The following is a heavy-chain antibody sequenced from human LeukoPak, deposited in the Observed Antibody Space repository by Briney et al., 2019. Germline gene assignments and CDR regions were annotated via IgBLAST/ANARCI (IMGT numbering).Heavy chain of an antibody. CDR2: IIPIFGTA. D-gene: IGHD1-26*01. V-gene: IGHV1-69*05. Sequence: SVKVSCKASGGTFSSYAISWVRQAPGQGLEWMGGIIPIFGTANYAQKFQGRVTMTTDTSTSTAYMELRSLRSDDTAVYYCARDRWELHYYYYYYGMDVWGQGTTVTVSS. J-gene: IGHJ6*02. CDR1: GGTFSSYA. CDR3: ARDRWELHYYYYYYGMDV.